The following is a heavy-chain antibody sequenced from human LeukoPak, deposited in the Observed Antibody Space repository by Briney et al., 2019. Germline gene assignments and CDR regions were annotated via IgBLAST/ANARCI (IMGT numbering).Heavy chain of an antibody. V-gene: IGHV4-34*01. CDR1: GGSFSGYY. CDR2: INHSGST. Sequence: SETLSLTCTVYGGSFSGYYWSWIRQPPGKGLEWVGEINHSGSTNYNPSLKSRVTISVDTSENQFSLKLSSVTAADTAVYYCARNRAAVGYYGMDVWGQGTTVTVSS. D-gene: IGHD6-13*01. CDR3: ARNRAAVGYYGMDV. J-gene: IGHJ6*02.